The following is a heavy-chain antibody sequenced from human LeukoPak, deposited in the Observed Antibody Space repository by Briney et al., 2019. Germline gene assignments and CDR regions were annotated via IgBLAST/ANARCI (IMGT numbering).Heavy chain of an antibody. CDR2: IFHSWTT. Sequence: SETLSLTCAVSAYSISRGYYWGWIRQPPGKGLEWIGSIFHSWTTYYNPSLQSRLSISVDMSKNQFSLQLSSVTAAHTAVYFCGRLRGSTIFGVVIHDYYMDVWGKGTTVTVSS. CDR3: GRLRGSTIFGVVIHDYYMDV. D-gene: IGHD3-3*01. CDR1: AYSISRGYY. J-gene: IGHJ6*03. V-gene: IGHV4-38-2*01.